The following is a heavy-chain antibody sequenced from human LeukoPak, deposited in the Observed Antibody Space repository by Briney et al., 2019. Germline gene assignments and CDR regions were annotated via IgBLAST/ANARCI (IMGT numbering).Heavy chain of an antibody. D-gene: IGHD3-10*01. V-gene: IGHV4-39*02. CDR3: ARDAVRGVRSSDY. J-gene: IGHJ4*02. CDR1: GGSISSSDYF. CDR2: IYYSGTT. Sequence: SETLSLTCTVSGGSISSSDYFWGWIRQPPGKGLEWIASIYYSGTTHYNPSLKSRVTMSVDTSKNQFSLKLSSVTAADTAVYYCARDAVRGVRSSDYWGQGTLVTVSS.